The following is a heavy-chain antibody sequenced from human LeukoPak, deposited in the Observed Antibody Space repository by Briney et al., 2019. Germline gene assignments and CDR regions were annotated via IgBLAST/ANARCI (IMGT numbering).Heavy chain of an antibody. D-gene: IGHD1-26*01. CDR2: IYSGGST. J-gene: IGHJ4*02. CDR3: AREGATTAFDY. CDR1: GFTFSSYW. V-gene: IGHV3-53*01. Sequence: PGGSLRLSCAASGFTFSSYWMSWVRQAPGKGLEWVSVIYSGGSTYYADSVKGRFTISRDNSKNTLYLQMNSLRAEDTAVYYCAREGATTAFDYWGQGTLVTVSS.